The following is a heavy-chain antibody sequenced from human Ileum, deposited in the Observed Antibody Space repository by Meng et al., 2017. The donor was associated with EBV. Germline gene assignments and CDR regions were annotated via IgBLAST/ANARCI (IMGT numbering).Heavy chain of an antibody. CDR2: IYHSGST. CDR1: GDSISSNNW. D-gene: IGHD4-17*01. CDR3: ASGRDYAWHS. V-gene: IGHV4-4*02. J-gene: IGHJ4*02. Sequence: AQLQESGPGLVKPSGTLSLTCAVSGDSISSNNWWSWVRQPPGKGLEWIGEIYHSGSTNYNPSFKSRVTMSVDKSKNQISLNLSSVTAADTAVYYCASGRDYAWHSWGRGTLVTVSS.